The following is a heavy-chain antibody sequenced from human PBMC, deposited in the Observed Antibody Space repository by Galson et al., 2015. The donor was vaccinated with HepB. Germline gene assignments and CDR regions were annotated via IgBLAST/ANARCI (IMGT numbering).Heavy chain of an antibody. CDR3: AKEGAGDSSGYYPYFDY. Sequence: SLRLSCAASGFTFSSYGMHWVRQAPGKGLEWVAVISYDGSNKYYADSVKGRFTISRDNSKNTLYLQMNSLRAEDTAVYYCAKEGAGDSSGYYPYFDYWGQGTLVTVSS. J-gene: IGHJ4*02. CDR1: GFTFSSYG. CDR2: ISYDGSNK. V-gene: IGHV3-30*18. D-gene: IGHD3-22*01.